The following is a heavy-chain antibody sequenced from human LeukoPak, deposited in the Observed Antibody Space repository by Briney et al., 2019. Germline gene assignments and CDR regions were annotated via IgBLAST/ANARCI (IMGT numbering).Heavy chain of an antibody. D-gene: IGHD6-6*01. J-gene: IGHJ6*03. CDR1: GYTFTGYY. CDR3: ARAKEEYSSSSGSYYYYMDV. V-gene: IGHV1-2*04. Sequence: ASVKVSCKASGYTFTGYYMHWVRQAPGQGLEGMGWINPNSGGTNYAQKFQGWVTMTRDTSISTAYMELSRLRSDDTAVYYCARAKEEYSSSSGSYYYYMDVWGKGTTVTVSS. CDR2: INPNSGGT.